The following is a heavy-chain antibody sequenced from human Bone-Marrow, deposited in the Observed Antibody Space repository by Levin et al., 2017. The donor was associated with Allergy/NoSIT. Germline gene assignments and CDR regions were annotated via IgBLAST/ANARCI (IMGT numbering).Heavy chain of an antibody. V-gene: IGHV4-59*01. Sequence: SQTLSLPCAVSNGSIRSYYWTWIRQPPGKGLEWIGFINYSVQTNYNPSLKSRVTISVDTSKNQFSLRLSSVTSADTAVYYCARGEPLYSSAPFDYWGQGALVTVSS. CDR1: NGSIRSYY. CDR2: INYSVQT. CDR3: ARGEPLYSSAPFDY. J-gene: IGHJ4*02. D-gene: IGHD3-22*01.